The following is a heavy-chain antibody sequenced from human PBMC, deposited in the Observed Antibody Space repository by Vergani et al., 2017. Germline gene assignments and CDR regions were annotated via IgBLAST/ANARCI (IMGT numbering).Heavy chain of an antibody. CDR1: GYTFTGYY. CDR2: IIPIFGTA. V-gene: IGHV1-69*01. CDR3: ARELSSSWYMGGYYFDY. Sequence: QVQLVQSGAEVKKPGASVKVSCKASGYTFTGYYMHWVRQAPGQGLEWMGWIIPIFGTANYAQKFQGRVTITADESTSTAYMELSSLRSEDTAVYYCARELSSSWYMGGYYFDYWGQGTLVTVSS. D-gene: IGHD6-13*01. J-gene: IGHJ4*02.